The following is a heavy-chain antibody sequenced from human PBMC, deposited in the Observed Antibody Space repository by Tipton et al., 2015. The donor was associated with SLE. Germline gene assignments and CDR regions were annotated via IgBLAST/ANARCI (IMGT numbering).Heavy chain of an antibody. J-gene: IGHJ6*03. D-gene: IGHD1-1*01. V-gene: IGHV4-4*02. CDR1: GDSISSSYR. Sequence: TLSLTCAVSGDSISSSYRWSWIRQPPGKGLEWIGEIYHRGGATYNPSLKSRVTISIDESKNQFTLKLSSVTAADTAVYYCARDVRTSHYYYYMDVWGKGTTVTVSS. CDR3: ARDVRTSHYYYYMDV. CDR2: IYHRGGA.